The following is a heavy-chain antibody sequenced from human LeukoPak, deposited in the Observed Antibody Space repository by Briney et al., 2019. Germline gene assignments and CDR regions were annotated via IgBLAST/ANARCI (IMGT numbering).Heavy chain of an antibody. CDR2: IWYDGSSE. CDR1: GFTFSSYA. Sequence: GGSLRLSCAASGFTFSSYAMHWVRQAPGKGLEWVALIWYDGSSEYYADSVKGRFTISRDNSKNTLYLQMNSLRAEDTAVYYCARSMAYHDYWGQGTLVTVSS. J-gene: IGHJ4*02. D-gene: IGHD2-2*01. CDR3: ARSMAYHDY. V-gene: IGHV3-33*08.